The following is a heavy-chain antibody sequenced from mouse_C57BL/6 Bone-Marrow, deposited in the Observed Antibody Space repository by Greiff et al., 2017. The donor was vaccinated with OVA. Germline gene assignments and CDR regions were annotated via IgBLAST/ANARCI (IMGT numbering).Heavy chain of an antibody. D-gene: IGHD2-4*01. CDR3: ARWGDYEDYFDY. CDR2: IDPSDSYT. V-gene: IGHV1-50*01. CDR1: GYTFTSYW. J-gene: IGHJ2*01. Sequence: QVQLQQSGAELAKPGASVKLSCKASGYTFTSYWMQWVKQRPGQGLEWIGEIDPSDSYTNYNQKFKGKATLTVDTSSSTAYMQLSSLTSEDSAVYYCARWGDYEDYFDYWGQGTTLTVSS.